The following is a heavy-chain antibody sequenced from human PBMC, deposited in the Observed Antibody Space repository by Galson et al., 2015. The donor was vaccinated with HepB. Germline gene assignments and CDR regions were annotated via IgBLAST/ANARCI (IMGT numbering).Heavy chain of an antibody. J-gene: IGHJ4*02. Sequence: SLRLSCAASGFTFSSYGMHWVRQAPGKGLEWVAVISYDGSNKYYADSVKGRFTISRDNSKNTLYLQMNSLRAEDTAVYYCAKDRPKWELRGVFDYWGQGTLVTVSS. D-gene: IGHD1-26*01. CDR3: AKDRPKWELRGVFDY. CDR2: ISYDGSNK. V-gene: IGHV3-30*18. CDR1: GFTFSSYG.